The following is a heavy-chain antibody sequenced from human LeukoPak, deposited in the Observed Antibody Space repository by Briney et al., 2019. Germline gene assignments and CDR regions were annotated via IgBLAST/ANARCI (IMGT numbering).Heavy chain of an antibody. J-gene: IGHJ4*02. V-gene: IGHV1-18*01. Sequence: ASVKVSCKASGYTFTSYGISWVRQAPGQGLEWMGWISAYNGNTNYAQKLQGGVTMTTDTSTSTAYMELRSLRSDDTAVYYCARARGSSGYYEARFDYWGQGTLVTVSS. D-gene: IGHD3-22*01. CDR2: ISAYNGNT. CDR3: ARARGSSGYYEARFDY. CDR1: GYTFTSYG.